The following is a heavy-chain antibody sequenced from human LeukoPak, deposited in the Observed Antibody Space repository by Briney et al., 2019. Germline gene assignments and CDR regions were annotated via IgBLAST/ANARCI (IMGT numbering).Heavy chain of an antibody. CDR2: ISAYNGNT. CDR3: AREFIWVPNCSGGSCGVWFDP. Sequence: ASVKVSCKASGYTFTSYGISWVRQAPGQGLEWMGWISAYNGNTNYAQKLQGRVTMTTDTSTSTAYMELRSLRSDDTAVYYCAREFIWVPNCSGGSCGVWFDPWGQGTLVTVSS. V-gene: IGHV1-18*01. D-gene: IGHD2-15*01. CDR1: GYTFTSYG. J-gene: IGHJ5*02.